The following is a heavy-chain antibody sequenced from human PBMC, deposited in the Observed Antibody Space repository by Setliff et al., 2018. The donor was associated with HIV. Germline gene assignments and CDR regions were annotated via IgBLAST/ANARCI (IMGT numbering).Heavy chain of an antibody. CDR1: GFSFSSLA. V-gene: IGHV3-48*03. CDR2: ISSSGSSI. CDR3: ARDGAIEGALTYFDL. D-gene: IGHD1-26*01. Sequence: GRSLRLSCAASGFSFSSLAMHWVRQAPGKGLEWISYISSSGSSIYYGDSVKGRFAISRDNAKNSLYLQLNSLRAEDTAVYYCARDGAIEGALTYFDLWGRGTLVTVSS. J-gene: IGHJ2*01.